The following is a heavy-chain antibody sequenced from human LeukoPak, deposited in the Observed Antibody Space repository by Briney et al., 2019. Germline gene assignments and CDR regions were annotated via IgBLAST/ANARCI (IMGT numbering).Heavy chain of an antibody. J-gene: IGHJ4*02. D-gene: IGHD4-23*01. CDR3: ARDPPWGYGGNSGFDY. CDR2: INPNSGGT. CDR1: GYTFTGYY. Sequence: ASVKVSCKASGYTFTGYYMHWGRRAPGQGLEWMGWINPNSGGTNYAQKFQGRVTMTRDTSISTAYMELSRLSSDDTAVYYCARDPPWGYGGNSGFDYWGQGPLVTVSS. V-gene: IGHV1-2*02.